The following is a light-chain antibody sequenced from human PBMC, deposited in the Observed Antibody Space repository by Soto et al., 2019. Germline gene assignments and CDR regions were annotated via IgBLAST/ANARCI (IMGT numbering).Light chain of an antibody. V-gene: IGLV2-8*01. CDR2: EVS. Sequence: QPVLTQPPSASGSPGQSVTISCTGTSSDVGGYNYVSWYQQHPGKAPKLMIYEVSKRPTGVPDRFSGSKSGKTASLTVSGLQAEDEADYYCRSYAGSNNFVVFGGGTQLTVL. CDR1: SSDVGGYNY. CDR3: RSYAGSNNFVV. J-gene: IGLJ2*01.